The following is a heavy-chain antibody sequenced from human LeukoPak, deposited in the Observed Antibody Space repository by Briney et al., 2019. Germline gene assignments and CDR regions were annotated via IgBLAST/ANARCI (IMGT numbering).Heavy chain of an antibody. CDR2: IYYSETT. Sequence: PSETLSLTCSVSGGSISSSSDNYWGWIRQSPGKGLEWIGRIYYSETTYYNPSLKSRVTISVDTSKNQFSLKLTSVTAADTAVYYCARGFYDILAGHPKNFDYWGQGTLVTVSS. D-gene: IGHD3-9*01. CDR3: ARGFYDILAGHPKNFDY. V-gene: IGHV4-39*01. J-gene: IGHJ4*02. CDR1: GGSISSSSDNY.